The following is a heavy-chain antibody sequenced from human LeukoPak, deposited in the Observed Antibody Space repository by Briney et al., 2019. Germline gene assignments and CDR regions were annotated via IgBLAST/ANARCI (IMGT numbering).Heavy chain of an antibody. CDR2: ISSSSSYI. CDR3: ARSITIFGVVSTLTAYYNWFDP. D-gene: IGHD3-3*01. V-gene: IGHV3-21*01. J-gene: IGHJ5*02. CDR1: GFTFSSYS. Sequence: GGSLRLSCAASGFTFSSYSMNWVRQAPGKGLEWVSSISSSSSYIYYAGSVKGRFTISRDNAKNSLYLQMNSLRAEDTAVYYCARSITIFGVVSTLTAYYNWFDPWGQGTLVTVSS.